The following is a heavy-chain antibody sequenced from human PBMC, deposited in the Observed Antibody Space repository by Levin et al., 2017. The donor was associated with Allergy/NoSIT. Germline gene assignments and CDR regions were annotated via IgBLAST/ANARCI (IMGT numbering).Heavy chain of an antibody. CDR3: AKESYYYDSSGYYYWFDP. CDR1: GFTFDDYT. V-gene: IGHV3-43*01. J-gene: IGHJ5*02. D-gene: IGHD3-22*01. Sequence: GESLKISCAASGFTFDDYTMHWVRQAPGKGLEWVSLISWDGGSTYYADSVKGRFTISRDNSKNSLYLQMNSLRTEDTALYYCAKESYYYDSSGYYYWFDPWGQGTLVTVSS. CDR2: ISWDGGST.